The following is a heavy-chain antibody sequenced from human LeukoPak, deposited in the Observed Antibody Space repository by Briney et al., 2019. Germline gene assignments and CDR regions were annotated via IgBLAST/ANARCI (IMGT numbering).Heavy chain of an antibody. CDR2: IYGAGDT. CDR3: ARDGSQRALQY. D-gene: IGHD5-24*01. Sequence: GGSLRLSCAASGFTVISGYMSWVRQAPGKGLEWASLIYGAGDTYYADSVKGRFTISRDKSQNTLYLQMNNLRVEDTAVYYCARDGSQRALQYWGQGALVTVSS. V-gene: IGHV3-66*01. CDR1: GFTVISGY. J-gene: IGHJ4*01.